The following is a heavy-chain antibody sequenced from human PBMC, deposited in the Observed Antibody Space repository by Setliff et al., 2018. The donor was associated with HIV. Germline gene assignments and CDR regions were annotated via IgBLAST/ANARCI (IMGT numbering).Heavy chain of an antibody. CDR3: ARDDSNGNTDAFDI. Sequence: LRLSCAASEFSVSGHYMSWVRQAPGKGLEWVSAISGRGANTYYADSVKGRFTISRDNPKNSLYLQMTSLRAEDTAVYYCARDDSNGNTDAFDIWGQGTTVTVSS. CDR1: EFSVSGHY. CDR2: ISGRGANT. D-gene: IGHD5-18*01. J-gene: IGHJ3*02. V-gene: IGHV3-23*01.